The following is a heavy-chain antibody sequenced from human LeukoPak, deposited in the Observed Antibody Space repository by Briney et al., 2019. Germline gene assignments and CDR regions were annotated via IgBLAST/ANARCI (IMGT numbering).Heavy chain of an antibody. V-gene: IGHV4-34*01. J-gene: IGHJ4*02. CDR3: ARTRGRDVWGSYRSPYYFDY. CDR2: INHSGST. D-gene: IGHD3-16*02. CDR1: GGSFSGYY. Sequence: PSETLSLTCAVYGGSFSGYYWSWIRQPPGKGLEWIGEINHSGSTNYNPSLKSRVTISVDTSKNQFSLKLSSVTAADTAVYYCARTRGRDVWGSYRSPYYFDYWGQGTLVNVSS.